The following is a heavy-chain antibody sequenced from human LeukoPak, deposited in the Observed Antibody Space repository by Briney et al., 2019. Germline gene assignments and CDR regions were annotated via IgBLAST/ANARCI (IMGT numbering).Heavy chain of an antibody. V-gene: IGHV4-31*03. D-gene: IGHD3-22*01. Sequence: SETLSLTCTVSGVSISSGGYYWSWIRQHPGKGLEWIGHINYSGNTYYSPSLQSRGTISLDRSKNQFSLKLSSVTAADTAVYYCARGRAYDYVSSPPGAFADYWGQGALVAVSS. CDR2: INYSGNT. CDR1: GVSISSGGYY. J-gene: IGHJ4*02. CDR3: ARGRAYDYVSSPPGAFADY.